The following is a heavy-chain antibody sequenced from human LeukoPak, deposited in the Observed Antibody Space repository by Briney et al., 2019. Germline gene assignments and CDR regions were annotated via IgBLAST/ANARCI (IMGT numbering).Heavy chain of an antibody. D-gene: IGHD3-22*01. CDR3: AKGTYYYDSSGYYSGDY. Sequence: VGSLRLSSAASGFTFSSYGMHWGRPAPGKGLGWGALIRNDGSNKYSAASTKGRFTISRDNSKTTLYLPMNSLRAEHTAVYYCAKGTYYYDSSGYYSGDYWGPGTLVTVYS. J-gene: IGHJ4*02. CDR2: IRNDGSNK. V-gene: IGHV3-30*02. CDR1: GFTFSSYG.